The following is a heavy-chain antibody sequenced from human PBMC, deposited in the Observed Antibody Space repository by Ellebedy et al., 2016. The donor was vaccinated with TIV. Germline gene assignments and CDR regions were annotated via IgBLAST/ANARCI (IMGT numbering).Heavy chain of an antibody. Sequence: GESLKISXAASGFTFSSYAMHWVRQAPGKGLEWVAVISYDGNNNNYADSVTGRFTITRDNSEKTLFLQMSSLRGEDTAVYYCAKDDSAGWWGQQPYDSWGQGTLVTVSS. V-gene: IGHV3-30-3*01. CDR3: AKDDSAGWWGQQPYDS. J-gene: IGHJ4*02. CDR2: ISYDGNNN. CDR1: GFTFSSYA. D-gene: IGHD6-19*01.